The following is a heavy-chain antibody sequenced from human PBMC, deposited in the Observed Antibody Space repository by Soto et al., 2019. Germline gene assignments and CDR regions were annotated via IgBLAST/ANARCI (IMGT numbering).Heavy chain of an antibody. Sequence: PSETLSLTCTVSGCSISSYYWSWIRQPPGKGLEWIGYIYYSGSTNYNPSLKSRVTISVDTSKNQFSLKPSSVTAADTAVYYCARRLVVRGVIYAFDIWGQGTMVTVSS. D-gene: IGHD3-10*01. CDR3: ARRLVVRGVIYAFDI. CDR2: IYYSGST. CDR1: GCSISSYY. V-gene: IGHV4-59*08. J-gene: IGHJ3*02.